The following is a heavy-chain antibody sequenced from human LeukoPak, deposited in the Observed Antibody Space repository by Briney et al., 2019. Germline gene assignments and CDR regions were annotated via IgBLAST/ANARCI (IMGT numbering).Heavy chain of an antibody. V-gene: IGHV1-8*02. CDR1: GYTFTNYD. CDR3: ARGPFGSSWYIVDP. Sequence: ASVKVSCKASGYTFTNYDINWVRQATGQGLEWMGWMNPNSGNTGYAQKFQGRVTMTRNTSISTAYMELSSLRSEDTAVYYCARGPFGSSWYIVDPWGQGTLVTVSS. CDR2: MNPNSGNT. D-gene: IGHD6-13*01. J-gene: IGHJ5*02.